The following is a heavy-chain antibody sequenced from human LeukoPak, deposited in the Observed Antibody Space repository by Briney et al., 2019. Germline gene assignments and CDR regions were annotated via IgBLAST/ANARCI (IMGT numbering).Heavy chain of an antibody. Sequence: SETLSLTCTVSGGSISSYYWSWIRQSPGKGLEWIAEIDHRGDTNYNPSVKSRVTISVDTSKSQFSLKVRSLSAADTAVYYCARGATISETGYFDFWGQGTLVTVSS. CDR1: GGSISSYY. J-gene: IGHJ4*03. CDR2: IDHRGDT. D-gene: IGHD3-3*02. CDR3: ARGATISETGYFDF. V-gene: IGHV4-34*01.